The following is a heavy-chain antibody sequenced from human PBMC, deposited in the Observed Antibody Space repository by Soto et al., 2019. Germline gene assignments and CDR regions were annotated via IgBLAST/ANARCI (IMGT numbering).Heavy chain of an antibody. CDR2: IYYSGST. CDR1: GGSISSYY. CDR3: ESSGYYYYFDY. V-gene: IGHV4-59*01. D-gene: IGHD3-22*01. J-gene: IGHJ4*02. Sequence: QVQLQESGPGLVKPSETLSLTCTVSGGSISSYYWSWIRQPPGKGLEWIGYIYYSGSTNYNPSLKSRVTISVDTSNNQFSLKLSSVTAADTAVYYCESSGYYYYFDYWGQGTLVTVSS.